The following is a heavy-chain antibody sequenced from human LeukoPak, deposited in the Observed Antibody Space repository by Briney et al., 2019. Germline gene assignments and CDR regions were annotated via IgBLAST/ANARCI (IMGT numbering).Heavy chain of an antibody. D-gene: IGHD3-22*01. CDR2: MFTSGRA. CDR3: ARDRNYYDRSGYYYDSSYYTDV. Sequence: SETLSLTCSVSGGSISGYYWSWIRQPAGKGLEWIGRMFTSGRANYNPSLKSRVTMSVDTSKNQFSLKLNSVTAADTAVYYCARDRNYYDRSGYYYDSSYYTDVWGKGTTVTVSS. J-gene: IGHJ6*03. CDR1: GGSISGYY. V-gene: IGHV4-4*07.